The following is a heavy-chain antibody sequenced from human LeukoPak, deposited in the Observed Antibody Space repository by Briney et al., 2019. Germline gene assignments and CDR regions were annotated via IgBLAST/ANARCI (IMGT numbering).Heavy chain of an antibody. CDR1: GGSFSGYY. V-gene: IGHV4-34*01. D-gene: IGHD3-10*01. CDR2: IYYSGST. Sequence: SETLSLTCAVYGGSFSGYYWSWIRQPPGKGLEWIGSIYYSGSTYYNPSLKSRVTVSVDTSKNQFSLKLSSVTAADTAVYYCARHLISYYYGSGIESKEFDPWGQGTLVTVSS. CDR3: ARHLISYYYGSGIESKEFDP. J-gene: IGHJ5*02.